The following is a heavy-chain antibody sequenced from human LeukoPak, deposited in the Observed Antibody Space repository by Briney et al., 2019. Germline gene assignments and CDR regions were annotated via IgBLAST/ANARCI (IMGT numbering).Heavy chain of an antibody. V-gene: IGHV3-23*01. Sequence: GGSLRLSCAASGFTFSSYAMSWVRQAPGKGLQWVSAISGSGGTIYYADSVKGRFTISRDNSKNTLYLQMNSLRAEDTAVYYCAKVQEMATILPPFHYWGQGTLVTVSS. CDR2: ISGSGGTI. D-gene: IGHD5-24*01. J-gene: IGHJ4*02. CDR1: GFTFSSYA. CDR3: AKVQEMATILPPFHY.